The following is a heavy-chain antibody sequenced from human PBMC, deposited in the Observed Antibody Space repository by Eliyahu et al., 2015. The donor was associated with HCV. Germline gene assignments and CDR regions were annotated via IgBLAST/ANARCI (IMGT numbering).Heavy chain of an antibody. Sequence: QVQLVQSGAEVKKPGSSVKVSCKASGGXFXSYXXSWXRQAPGQGLEWMGGIIPIFGTANXAQKFQGRVTITADESTSTAYMELSSLRSEDTAVYYCARVRDIVVVPAATRQAFDIWGQGTMVTVSS. CDR2: IIPIFGTA. CDR3: ARVRDIVVVPAATRQAFDI. D-gene: IGHD2-2*01. CDR1: GGXFXSYX. J-gene: IGHJ3*02. V-gene: IGHV1-69*01.